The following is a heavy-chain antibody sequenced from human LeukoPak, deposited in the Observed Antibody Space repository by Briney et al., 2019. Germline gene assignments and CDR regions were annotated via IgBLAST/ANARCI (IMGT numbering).Heavy chain of an antibody. Sequence: GGSLRLSCAASGFTFSSYAMSWVRQAPGKGLEWVSAISGSGGSTYYADSVKGRFTVSRDNSKNTLYLQMNSLRAEDTDVYYCAKDLGYCSSTSCRNWFDPWGQGTLVTVSS. D-gene: IGHD2-2*01. CDR1: GFTFSSYA. V-gene: IGHV3-23*01. J-gene: IGHJ5*02. CDR3: AKDLGYCSSTSCRNWFDP. CDR2: ISGSGGST.